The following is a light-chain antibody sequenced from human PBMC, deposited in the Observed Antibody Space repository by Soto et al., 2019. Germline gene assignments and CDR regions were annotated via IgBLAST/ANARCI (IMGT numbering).Light chain of an antibody. Sequence: AIRMTQSPSSFSASTGDRVTLTCRASQGISSYLAWYQQKPRKAPKLLIYAASTLQSGVPSRFSGSGSGTDFTLTISCLQSEDFATYYCHQYYSYPLTFGGGTKVEIK. V-gene: IGKV1-8*01. CDR2: AAS. CDR1: QGISSY. CDR3: HQYYSYPLT. J-gene: IGKJ4*01.